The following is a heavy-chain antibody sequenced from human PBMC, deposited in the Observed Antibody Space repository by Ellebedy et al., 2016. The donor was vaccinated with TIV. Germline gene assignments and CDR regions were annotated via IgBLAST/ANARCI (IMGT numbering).Heavy chain of an antibody. Sequence: GESLKISCAASGFTFSSYSMNWVRQAPGKGLGWVSSISSNSNYIYYADSVRGRFTISRDNAKKSLYLQMNSLRAEDTAVYYCARGAMAAASDDYWGQGTLVTVSS. CDR3: ARGAMAAASDDY. V-gene: IGHV3-21*01. CDR2: ISSNSNYI. CDR1: GFTFSSYS. D-gene: IGHD6-13*01. J-gene: IGHJ4*02.